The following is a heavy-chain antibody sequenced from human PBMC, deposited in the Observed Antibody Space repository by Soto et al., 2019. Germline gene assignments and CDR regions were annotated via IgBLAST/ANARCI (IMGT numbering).Heavy chain of an antibody. V-gene: IGHV4-59*08. CDR2: IYYSGST. CDR1: GGSISSYY. Sequence: QVQLQESGPGLVKPSETLSLTCTVSGGSISSYYWSWIRQPPGKGLEWIGYIYYSGSTNYNPFLKSRVTISVDTSKNQFSLKLSSVTAADTAVYYCARAPTVTQYWYFDLWGRGTLVTVSS. D-gene: IGHD4-17*01. CDR3: ARAPTVTQYWYFDL. J-gene: IGHJ2*01.